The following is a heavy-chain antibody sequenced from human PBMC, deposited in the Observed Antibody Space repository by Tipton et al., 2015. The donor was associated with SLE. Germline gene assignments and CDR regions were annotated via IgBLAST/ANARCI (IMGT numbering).Heavy chain of an antibody. CDR3: ARSERGLWFGDMDV. V-gene: IGHV3-23*01. J-gene: IGHJ6*03. CDR2: FSGSSYKT. Sequence: SLRLSCTAPGFTLGSYAMSWVRQAPGRGLEGVSGFSGSSYKTVDAGSVRGRFTISRDNSKNILTLQMNRLRADDTAVYYCARSERGLWFGDMDVWGKGTTVIVSS. D-gene: IGHD3-10*01. CDR1: GFTLGSYA.